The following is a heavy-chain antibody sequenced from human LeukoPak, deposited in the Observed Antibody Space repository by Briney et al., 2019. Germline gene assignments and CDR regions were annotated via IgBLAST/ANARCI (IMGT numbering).Heavy chain of an antibody. V-gene: IGHV3-23*01. D-gene: IGHD1-26*01. CDR1: GFNFSSYA. CDR3: AKDGYSGSYSYMDV. Sequence: GGSLRLSCAASGFNFSSYAMTWVRQAPGKGLEWLSVISVSGDRTYYADSVKGRFAISRDNSKNTLYLQMNSLRAEDTAVCYCAKDGYSGSYSYMDVWGKGTTVTVSS. CDR2: ISVSGDRT. J-gene: IGHJ6*03.